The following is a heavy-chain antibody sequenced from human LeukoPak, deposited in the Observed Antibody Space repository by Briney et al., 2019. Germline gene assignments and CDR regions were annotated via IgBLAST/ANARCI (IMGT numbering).Heavy chain of an antibody. V-gene: IGHV4-31*03. D-gene: IGHD1-7*01. J-gene: IGHJ5*02. CDR3: ARAELRGWFDP. CDR2: IYYSGST. Sequence: SETLSLTCIVSGGSISSGGYYWSWIRQHPGKGPEWIGYIYYSGSTYYNPSLKSRVTISVDTSKNQFSLKLSSVTAADTAVYYCARAELRGWFDPWGQGTLVTVSS. CDR1: GGSISSGGYY.